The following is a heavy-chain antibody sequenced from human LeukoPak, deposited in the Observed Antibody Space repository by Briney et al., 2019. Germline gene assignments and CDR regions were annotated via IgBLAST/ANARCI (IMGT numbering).Heavy chain of an antibody. CDR3: ARVPGLYCGGDCSGYFDY. Sequence: GGSLRLSCAASGFTFSSYAMSWVRQAPGKGLEWVSAISGSGGSTYYADSVKGRFTISRDNSKNTLYLQMNSLRAEDTAVYYCARVPGLYCGGDCSGYFDYWGQRTLVTVSS. CDR2: ISGSGGST. J-gene: IGHJ4*02. V-gene: IGHV3-23*01. D-gene: IGHD2-21*02. CDR1: GFTFSSYA.